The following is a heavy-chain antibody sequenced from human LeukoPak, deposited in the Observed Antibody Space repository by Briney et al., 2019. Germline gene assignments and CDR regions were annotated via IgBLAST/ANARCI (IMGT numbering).Heavy chain of an antibody. CDR3: ARGLRYFDWL. V-gene: IGHV4-59*01. CDR2: IYYSGST. CDR1: GGSFSGYY. Sequence: SETLSLTCAVYGGSFSGYYWSWIRQPPGKGLEWIGYIYYSGSTNYNPSLKSRVTISVDTSKNQFSLKLSSVTAADTAVYYCARGLRYFDWLWGQGTLATVSS. J-gene: IGHJ4*02. D-gene: IGHD3-9*01.